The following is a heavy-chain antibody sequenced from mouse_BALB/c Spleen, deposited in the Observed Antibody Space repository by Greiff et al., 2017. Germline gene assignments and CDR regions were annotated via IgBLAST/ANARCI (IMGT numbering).Heavy chain of an antibody. CDR1: GFTFSSYA. V-gene: IGHV5-9-4*01. CDR2: ISSGGSYT. D-gene: IGHD2-10*02. Sequence: EVKVVESGGGLVKPGGSLKLSCAASGFTFSSYAMSWVRQSPEKRLEWVAEISSGGSYTYYPDTVTGRFTISRDNAKNTLYLEMSSLRSEDTAMYYCAREKYGNYGRDFDYWGQGTTLTVSS. J-gene: IGHJ2*01. CDR3: AREKYGNYGRDFDY.